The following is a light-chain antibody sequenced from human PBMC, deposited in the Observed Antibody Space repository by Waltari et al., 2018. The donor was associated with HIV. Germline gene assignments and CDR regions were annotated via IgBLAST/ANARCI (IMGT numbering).Light chain of an antibody. CDR1: NIDIGNSDY. J-gene: IGLJ2*01. Sequence: QSALTQPPSSSGSPGQSVTIPCTGTNIDIGNSDYVSWYQQHPGKPPKLIISEVRKRPSGVPNRFSGSKSGNTASLTVSGLQAEDEADYYCSSSANSNDFYVVFGGGTKLTVL. V-gene: IGLV2-8*01. CDR2: EVR. CDR3: SSSANSNDFYVV.